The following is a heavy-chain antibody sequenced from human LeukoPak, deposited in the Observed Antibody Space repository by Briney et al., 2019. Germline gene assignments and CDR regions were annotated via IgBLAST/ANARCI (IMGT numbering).Heavy chain of an antibody. CDR3: ARHVQITVSAQTRLDF. D-gene: IGHD4-17*01. V-gene: IGHV4-39*01. J-gene: IGHJ4*02. CDR2: IYYSGST. CDR1: GFSISSIGYY. Sequence: PSETLSLTCTVSGFSISSIGYYWGWIRQPPRKGLEWIVTIYYSGSTYYNPSLKSRVTISVDTSKNQFSLKVSSVTAADTAIYYCARHVQITVSAQTRLDFWGQGTLVTVSS.